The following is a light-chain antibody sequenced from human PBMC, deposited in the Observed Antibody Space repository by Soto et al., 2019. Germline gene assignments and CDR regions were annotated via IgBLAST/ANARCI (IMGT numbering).Light chain of an antibody. CDR2: AAS. J-gene: IGKJ2*01. Sequence: DIQMTQSPSSLSASVGDRVTITCRASQSISSYLNWYQQKPGKAPKILIYAASSLQSGVPSRFSGSGSGTDFTLTISSLQPEDFATYYGQQSYSTPQTFGQGTKLEIK. CDR3: QQSYSTPQT. V-gene: IGKV1-39*01. CDR1: QSISSY.